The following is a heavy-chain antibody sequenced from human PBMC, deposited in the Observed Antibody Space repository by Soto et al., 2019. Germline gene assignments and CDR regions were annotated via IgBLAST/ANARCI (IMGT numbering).Heavy chain of an antibody. V-gene: IGHV3-53*01. D-gene: IGHD5-12*01. CDR1: GFTVSSDY. J-gene: IGHJ4*02. Sequence: EVQLVESGGGLIQPGVSLRLSCAASGFTVSSDYISWVRQAPGKGLEWVSVIYSGGSTSYADSVKGRFTISRDHSKNTLYLQMNSLRAEETAVYYCARGYSGYWGQGTLVTVSS. CDR3: ARGYSGY. CDR2: IYSGGST.